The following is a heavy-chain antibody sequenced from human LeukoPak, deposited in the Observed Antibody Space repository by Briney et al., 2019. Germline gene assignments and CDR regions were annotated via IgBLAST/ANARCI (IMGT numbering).Heavy chain of an antibody. CDR3: ARAGHNEPFDYDSSGYLFDY. CDR1: GFTFSDYY. D-gene: IGHD3-22*01. V-gene: IGHV3-11*01. Sequence: GGSLRLSCAASGFTFSDYYMSWIRQAPGKGLEWVSYISSSGSTIYYADSVKGRFTISRDNAKNSLYLQMNSLRAEDTAVYYCARAGHNEPFDYDSSGYLFDYWGQGTLVTVSS. J-gene: IGHJ4*02. CDR2: ISSSGSTI.